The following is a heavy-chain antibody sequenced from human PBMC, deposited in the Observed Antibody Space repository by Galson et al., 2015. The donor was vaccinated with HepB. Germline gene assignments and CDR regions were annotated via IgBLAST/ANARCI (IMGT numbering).Heavy chain of an antibody. V-gene: IGHV1-58*01. CDR2: IVVGSGDP. D-gene: IGHD3-3*01. J-gene: IGHJ6*02. Sequence: SVKVSCKASGFTFTTSAVQWVRQARGQRLEWIGWIVVGSGDPTYAQKFHERVTVTRDMSTSTAYMELSSLTSEDTAVYYCAADLGSDFWSGSPNYYGMDVWGQGTTVAVSS. CDR1: GFTFTTSA. CDR3: AADLGSDFWSGSPNYYGMDV.